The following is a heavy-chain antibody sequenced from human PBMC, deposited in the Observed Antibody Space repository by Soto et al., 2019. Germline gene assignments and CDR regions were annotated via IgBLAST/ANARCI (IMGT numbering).Heavy chain of an antibody. V-gene: IGHV4-4*02. CDR3: SDKGTRRFL. J-gene: IGHJ4*02. D-gene: IGHD2-2*01. CDR1: GVSISSHDW. CDR2: SHQSWNT. Sequence: QVQLQESGPGLVKPSGTLSLTCAVSGVSISSHDWWTWVRQPPGKGLEWIGESHQSWNTNYNSSLESRVHKFLEKSQKQFALKVRSFAVGDNAVDYCSDKGTRRFLWGQGILVPVSS.